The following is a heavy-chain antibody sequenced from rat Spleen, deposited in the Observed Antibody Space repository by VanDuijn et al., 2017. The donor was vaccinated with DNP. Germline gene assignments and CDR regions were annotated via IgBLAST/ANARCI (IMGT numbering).Heavy chain of an antibody. CDR3: TRDLNYGGYFDY. Sequence: QVQLKESGPGLVQPSQTLSLTCTVSGFSLTSNSVHWVRQPPGKGLEWMGVMWTDGDTSYNSALKSRLSISRDTSKSQVFLKMNSLQTEDTALYYCTRDLNYGGYFDYWGQGVMVTVSS. J-gene: IGHJ2*01. CDR2: MWTDGDT. V-gene: IGHV2-32*01. CDR1: GFSLTSNS. D-gene: IGHD1-11*01.